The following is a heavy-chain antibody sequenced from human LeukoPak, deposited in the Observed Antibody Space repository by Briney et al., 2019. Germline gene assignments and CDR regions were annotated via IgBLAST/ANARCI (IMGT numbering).Heavy chain of an antibody. D-gene: IGHD1-26*01. V-gene: IGHV3-74*01. Sequence: GGSLRLSCAASGFTFSGSWMHWVRQPPGKGLVWVSRIHGEGTSSNYADSVKGRFTIPRDNAKNTLYLQMDSLRVEDTAVYYCARGGSPSVDWGQGTLVTVSS. CDR3: ARGGSPSVD. J-gene: IGHJ4*02. CDR1: GFTFSGSW. CDR2: IHGEGTSS.